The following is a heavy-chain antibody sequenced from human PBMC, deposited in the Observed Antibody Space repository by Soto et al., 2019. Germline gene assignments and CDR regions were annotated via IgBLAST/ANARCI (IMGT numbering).Heavy chain of an antibody. J-gene: IGHJ5*02. CDR1: GGSISSYY. CDR3: ARGGITMVRGVTRQFDP. V-gene: IGHV4-59*12. Sequence: SETLSLTCTVSGGSISSYYWSWIRQPPGKGLEWIGYIYYSGSTNYNPSLKSRVTISVDTSKNQFSLKLSSVTAADTAVYYCARGGITMVRGVTRQFDPWGQGTLVTVSS. D-gene: IGHD3-10*01. CDR2: IYYSGST.